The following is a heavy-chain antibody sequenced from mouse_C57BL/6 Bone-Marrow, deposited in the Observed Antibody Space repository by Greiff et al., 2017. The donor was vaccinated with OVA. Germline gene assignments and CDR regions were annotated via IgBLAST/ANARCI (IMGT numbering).Heavy chain of an antibody. D-gene: IGHD2-3*01. CDR1: GYTFTSYG. Sequence: VHLVESGAELARPGASVKLSCKASGYTFTSYGISWVKQRTGQGLEWIGEIYPRSGNTYYNEKFKGKATLTADKSSSTAYMELRSLTSEDSAVYFCARLGFDGYSFAYWGQGTLVTVSA. CDR2: IYPRSGNT. V-gene: IGHV1-81*01. CDR3: ARLGFDGYSFAY. J-gene: IGHJ3*01.